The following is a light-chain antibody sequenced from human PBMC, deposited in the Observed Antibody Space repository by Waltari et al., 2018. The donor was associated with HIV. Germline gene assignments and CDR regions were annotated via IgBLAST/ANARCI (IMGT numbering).Light chain of an antibody. J-gene: IGKJ1*01. CDR2: AAS. CDR3: QQLNSYPRT. CDR1: QAIGTS. Sequence: DVQLTQSPSFLSASVGDIVTITFRASQAIGTSLAWYQQKPGKAPNLLIAAASTLQSGIPSRFSGDGSGTEFTLTISSLQAEDFATYYCQQLNSYPRTFGQGTKVDFK. V-gene: IGKV1-9*01.